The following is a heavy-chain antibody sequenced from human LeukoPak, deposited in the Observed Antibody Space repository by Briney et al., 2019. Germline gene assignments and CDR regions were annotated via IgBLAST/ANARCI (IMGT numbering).Heavy chain of an antibody. CDR3: ARDPDHRVVVPKLDY. CDR2: ISYDGSNK. CDR1: GFTFSSYA. J-gene: IGHJ4*02. V-gene: IGHV3-30-3*01. D-gene: IGHD3-10*01. Sequence: GSLRLSCAVSGFTFSSYAMHWARQAPGKGLEWVAVISYDGSNKYYADSVKGRFTISRDNFKNTLYLQMNSLRPEDTALYYCARDPDHRVVVPKLDYWGQGTLVTVSS.